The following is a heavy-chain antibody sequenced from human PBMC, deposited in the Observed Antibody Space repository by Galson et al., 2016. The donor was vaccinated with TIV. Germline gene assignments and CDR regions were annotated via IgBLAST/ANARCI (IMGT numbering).Heavy chain of an antibody. J-gene: IGHJ4*02. CDR3: ARGATSDWPFDY. CDR2: SNAGNGDT. Sequence: SVKVSCKASGYTFTTYAIHWVRQAPGHGLEWMGWSNAGNGDTKYSQKFQGRVTISRDTSASTAYMELSSLTSEDTAMYYCARGATSDWPFDYWGQATLVTVSS. CDR1: GYTFTTYA. V-gene: IGHV1-3*01. D-gene: IGHD6-19*01.